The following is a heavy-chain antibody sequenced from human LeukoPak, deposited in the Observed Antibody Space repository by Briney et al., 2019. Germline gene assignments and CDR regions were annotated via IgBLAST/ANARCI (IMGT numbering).Heavy chain of an antibody. J-gene: IGHJ5*02. D-gene: IGHD6-6*01. CDR1: GGSISSYY. V-gene: IGHV4-4*07. CDR2: IYTSGST. CDR3: ARDLSSSSGDDWFDP. Sequence: PSETLSLTCTVSGGSISSYYWSWIRQPAGKGLEWIGRIYTSGSTNYNPSLKSRVTMSVDTSKNQFSLKLSSVTAADTAVHYCARDLSSSSGDDWFDPWGQGTLVTVSS.